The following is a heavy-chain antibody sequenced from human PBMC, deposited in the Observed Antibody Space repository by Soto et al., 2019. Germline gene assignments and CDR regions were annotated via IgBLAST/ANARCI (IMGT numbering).Heavy chain of an antibody. D-gene: IGHD3-3*01. V-gene: IGHV4-31*03. J-gene: IGHJ6*02. Sequence: SETLSLTCTVSGGSISSGGYYWSWIRQHPGKGLEWIGYIYYSGSTYYNQSLKSRVTISVDTSKNQFSLKLSSVTAADTAVYYCARGYDFWSGYLHKQDYGMDVWGQGTTVTVSS. CDR2: IYYSGST. CDR3: ARGYDFWSGYLHKQDYGMDV. CDR1: GGSISSGGYY.